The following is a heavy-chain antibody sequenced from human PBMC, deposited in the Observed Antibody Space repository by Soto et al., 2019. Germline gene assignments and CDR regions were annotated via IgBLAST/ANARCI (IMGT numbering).Heavy chain of an antibody. CDR3: AGAAYGDYLYRYFDL. V-gene: IGHV4-34*10. CDR2: STHSGST. Sequence: SETLSLTCAVYGGSFSACFWIWIRQPPGKGLEWIGESTHSGSTNYNPSLKSRLTMSVDTSKNQFSLKLSSVTAADTAVYYCAGAAYGDYLYRYFDLWGRGTLVTVSS. CDR1: GGSFSACF. D-gene: IGHD4-17*01. J-gene: IGHJ2*01.